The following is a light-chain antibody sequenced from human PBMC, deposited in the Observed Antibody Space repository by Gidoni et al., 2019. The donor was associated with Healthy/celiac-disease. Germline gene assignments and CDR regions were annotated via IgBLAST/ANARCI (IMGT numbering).Light chain of an antibody. Sequence: QSALTQPPSASGSPGQSATISCTGTSSDVGGYNYVSWYQPHPGKAPKLMIYEVSKQPSGVPDRFSGSKSGNTASLTVSGLQAEDEADYYCSSYAGSNNLVFGGGTKLTVL. CDR2: EVS. V-gene: IGLV2-8*01. CDR1: SSDVGGYNY. J-gene: IGLJ2*01. CDR3: SSYAGSNNLV.